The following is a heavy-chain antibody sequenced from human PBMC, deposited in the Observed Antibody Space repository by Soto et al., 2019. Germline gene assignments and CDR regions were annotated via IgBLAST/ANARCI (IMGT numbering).Heavy chain of an antibody. Sequence: ETGPTLVNPTKTLTLTSTFSGFSFSTSGMCVRWIRQPPGKALEWLALIDWDGDKFYVTSLKTRLTISRDTSKNQVVLTMTNMDPLDTATYYCARNFYDTGNYYARIDYWGPGTLVTVSS. CDR1: GFSFSTSGMC. CDR2: IDWDGDK. V-gene: IGHV2-70*01. CDR3: ARNFYDTGNYYARIDY. J-gene: IGHJ4*02. D-gene: IGHD3-10*01.